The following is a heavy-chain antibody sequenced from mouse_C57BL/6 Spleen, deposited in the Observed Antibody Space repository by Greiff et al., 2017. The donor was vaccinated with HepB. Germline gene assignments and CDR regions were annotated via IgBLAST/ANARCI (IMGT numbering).Heavy chain of an antibody. J-gene: IGHJ2*01. Sequence: VQGVESGPELVKPGASVKISCKASGYAFSSSWMNWVKQRPGKGLEWIGRIYPGDGDTNYNGKFKGKATLTADKSSSTAYMQLSSLTSEDSAVYFCARHPYYYGSSPFDYWGQGTTLTVSS. D-gene: IGHD1-1*01. CDR1: GYAFSSSW. CDR2: IYPGDGDT. V-gene: IGHV1-82*01. CDR3: ARHPYYYGSSPFDY.